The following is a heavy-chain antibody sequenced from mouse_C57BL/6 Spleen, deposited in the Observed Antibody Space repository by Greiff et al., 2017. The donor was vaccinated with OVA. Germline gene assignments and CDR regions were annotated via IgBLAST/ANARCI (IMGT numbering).Heavy chain of an antibody. J-gene: IGHJ1*03. D-gene: IGHD2-4*01. Sequence: EVQLQESEGGLVQPGSSMKLSCTASGFTFSDYYMAWVRQVPEKGLEWVANINYDGSSTYYLDSLKSRFIISRDNAMNILYLQMSSLKDEKTAKYYCARDEGLRRYFDVWGTGTTVTVSS. CDR1: GFTFSDYY. CDR2: INYDGSST. V-gene: IGHV5-16*01. CDR3: ARDEGLRRYFDV.